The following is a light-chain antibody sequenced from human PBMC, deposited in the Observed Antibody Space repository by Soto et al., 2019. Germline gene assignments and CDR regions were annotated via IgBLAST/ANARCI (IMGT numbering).Light chain of an antibody. CDR2: KAS. Sequence: DIQLTQSPSSLSASVGDRVTITCRASQTISSWFACYQQKPANAPKLLIYKASTIKSGVPSRFSGSGSGTEFSLTIISLQPDDYAADYYHHHNSNSEAFGQGTKGDIK. J-gene: IGKJ1*01. CDR3: HHHNSNSEA. V-gene: IGKV1-5*03. CDR1: QTISSW.